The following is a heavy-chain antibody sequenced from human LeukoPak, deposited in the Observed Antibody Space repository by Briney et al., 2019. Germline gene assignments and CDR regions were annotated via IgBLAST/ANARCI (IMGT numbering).Heavy chain of an antibody. D-gene: IGHD2-15*01. CDR2: IYYSGST. CDR3: ARVPVVVAGKYYFAY. CDR1: GGSISSGGYY. V-gene: IGHV4-31*03. J-gene: IGHJ4*02. Sequence: SETLSLTCTVSGGSISSGGYYWSWICQHPGKGLEWIGYIYYSGSTYYNPSLKSRVTISVDTSKKQFSLKLSSVTAADTAVYYCARVPVVVAGKYYFAYWCPGTLVTASS.